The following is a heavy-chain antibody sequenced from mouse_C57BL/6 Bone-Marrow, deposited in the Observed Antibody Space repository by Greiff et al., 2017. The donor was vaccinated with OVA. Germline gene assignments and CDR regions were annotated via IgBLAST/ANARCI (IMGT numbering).Heavy chain of an antibody. D-gene: IGHD1-1*01. Sequence: EVQLVESGGGLVKPGGSLKLSCAASGFTFSDYGMHWVRQAPEKGLEWVAYISSGSSTIYYADTVKGRFTISRDNANNTLFLQMTSLRSEDTAMYYCARVIYYGSSYDAMDYWGQGTSVTVSS. CDR1: GFTFSDYG. J-gene: IGHJ4*01. CDR3: ARVIYYGSSYDAMDY. V-gene: IGHV5-17*01. CDR2: ISSGSSTI.